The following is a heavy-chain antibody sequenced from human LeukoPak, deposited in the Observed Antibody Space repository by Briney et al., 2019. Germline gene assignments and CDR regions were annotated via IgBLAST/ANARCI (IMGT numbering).Heavy chain of an antibody. CDR3: AKEPHYYDRSGYF. D-gene: IGHD3-22*01. Sequence: GGSLRLSCAASGFTFDDYAMHWVRQAPGKGLEWVSLIGGDGGSTYYADSVKGRFTISRDNSKNSLFLQMKSLRTDDTALYYCAKEPHYYDRSGYFWGQGTLVTVSS. V-gene: IGHV3-43*02. CDR1: GFTFDDYA. CDR2: IGGDGGST. J-gene: IGHJ4*02.